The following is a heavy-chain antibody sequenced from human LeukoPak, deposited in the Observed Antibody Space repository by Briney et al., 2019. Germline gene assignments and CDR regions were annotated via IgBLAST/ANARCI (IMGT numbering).Heavy chain of an antibody. J-gene: IGHJ1*01. Sequence: PSETLSLTCTVSGGSISSSSYYWGWIRQPPGKGLEWIGSIYYSGSTYYNPSLKSRVTISADTSKNQFSLKLSSVTAADTAAYYCANIPQSSGWYEYFQHWARAPWSLSPQ. CDR1: GGSISSSSYY. CDR2: IYYSGST. CDR3: ANIPQSSGWYEYFQH. D-gene: IGHD6-19*01. V-gene: IGHV4-39*01.